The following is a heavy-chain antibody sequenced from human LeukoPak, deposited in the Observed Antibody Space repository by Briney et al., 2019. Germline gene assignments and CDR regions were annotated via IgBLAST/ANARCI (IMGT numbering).Heavy chain of an antibody. CDR2: ISGSDGHI. J-gene: IGHJ4*02. D-gene: IGHD4-23*01. CDR1: GFTFSNYA. CDR3: ARDPVDSGGSDAGF. Sequence: PGGSLRLSCAASGFTFSNYAMSWVRQAPGKGLEWVSIISGSDGHIYYADSVKGRFIISRDNSRNTLHLQMNSLRAEDTAVYYCARDPVDSGGSDAGFWGQGTLVSVSS. V-gene: IGHV3-23*01.